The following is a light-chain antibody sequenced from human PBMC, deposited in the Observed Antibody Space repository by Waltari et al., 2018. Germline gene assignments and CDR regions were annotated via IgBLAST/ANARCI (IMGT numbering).Light chain of an antibody. CDR1: QGIRSF. CDR3: QQFNSYPLT. CDR2: AAS. Sequence: IQLTQSPSSLSASAGDRVAITCRASQGIRSFLAWYQQKPGKAPKLLLYAASTLQSGVPSRFGGSGSGTDFSLTISSLQPEDCATYYCQQFNSYPLTFGGGTKVEIK. J-gene: IGKJ4*01. V-gene: IGKV1-9*01.